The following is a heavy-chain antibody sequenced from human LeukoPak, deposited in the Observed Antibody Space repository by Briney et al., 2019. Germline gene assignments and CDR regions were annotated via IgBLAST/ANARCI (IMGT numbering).Heavy chain of an antibody. CDR3: AKGAGYCSGGSCSTFDY. J-gene: IGHJ4*02. D-gene: IGHD2-15*01. V-gene: IGHV3-23*01. CDR2: ISGSGGST. CDR1: GFTFSSYA. Sequence: GGSLRLSCAASGFTFSSYAMSWVRQAPGKGPEWVSAISGSGGSTYYADSVKGRFTISRDNSKNTLYLQMNSLRAEDTAVYYCAKGAGYCSGGSCSTFDYWGQGTLVTVSS.